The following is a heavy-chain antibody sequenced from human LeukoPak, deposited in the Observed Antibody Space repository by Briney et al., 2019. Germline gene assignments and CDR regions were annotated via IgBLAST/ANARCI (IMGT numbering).Heavy chain of an antibody. CDR3: ARDSGNLRTTDAFDI. D-gene: IGHD4/OR15-4a*01. CDR2: IYYSGST. J-gene: IGHJ3*02. V-gene: IGHV4-59*11. CDR1: GGSISSHY. Sequence: PSETLSLTCTVSGGSISSHYWSWIRQPPGKGLEWIGYIYYSGSTNYSPSLKSRVSISVDTSKNQFSLKLSSVTAADTAVYYCARDSGNLRTTDAFDIWGQGTMVTVSS.